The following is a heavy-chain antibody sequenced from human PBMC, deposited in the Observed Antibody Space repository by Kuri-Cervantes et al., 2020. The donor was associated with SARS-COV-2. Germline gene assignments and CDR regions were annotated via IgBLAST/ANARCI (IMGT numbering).Heavy chain of an antibody. D-gene: IGHD3-3*01. Sequence: SETLSLTCTVSGGSISSGGYYWSWIRQHPGKGLEWIGYIYYSGSTYYNPSLKSRVTISVDTSKNQFSLKLSSVTAADTAVYHCARVPFWSGYYKDYYYYGMDVWGQGTTVTVSS. CDR3: ARVPFWSGYYKDYYYYGMDV. V-gene: IGHV4-31*03. J-gene: IGHJ6*02. CDR2: IYYSGST. CDR1: GGSISSGGYY.